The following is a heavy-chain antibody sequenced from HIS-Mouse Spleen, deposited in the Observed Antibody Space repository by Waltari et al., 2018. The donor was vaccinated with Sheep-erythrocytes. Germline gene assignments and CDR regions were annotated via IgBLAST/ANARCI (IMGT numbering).Heavy chain of an antibody. D-gene: IGHD1-26*01. CDR2: SYSGGST. CDR1: GFTVSSNY. CDR3: ARGAGGFVGAHDAFDI. V-gene: IGHV3-53*01. Sequence: EVQLVESGGGLIQPGGSLRLSFEASGFTVSSNYMSWVRQAPGKGLEWVSVSYSGGSTYYADSVKGRFTISRDNSKNTLYLQMNSLRAEDTAVYYCARGAGGFVGAHDAFDIWGQGTMVTVSS. J-gene: IGHJ3*02.